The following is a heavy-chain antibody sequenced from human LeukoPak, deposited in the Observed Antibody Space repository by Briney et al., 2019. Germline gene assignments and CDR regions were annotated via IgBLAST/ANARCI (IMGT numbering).Heavy chain of an antibody. CDR3: ASSRSSWGPNFDY. D-gene: IGHD6-13*01. CDR1: GFTVSSNY. V-gene: IGHV3-66*01. CDR2: IYSGGST. Sequence: GGSLRLSCAASGFTVSSNYMSWVRQAPGKGLEWVSVIYSGGSTYHADSVKGRFTISRDNSKNTLYLQMNSLRAEDTAVYYCASSRSSWGPNFDYWGQGTLVTVSS. J-gene: IGHJ4*02.